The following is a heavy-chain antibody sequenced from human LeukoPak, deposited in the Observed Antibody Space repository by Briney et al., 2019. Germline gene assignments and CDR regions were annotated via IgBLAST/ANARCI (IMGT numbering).Heavy chain of an antibody. J-gene: IGHJ4*02. V-gene: IGHV3-30*04. D-gene: IGHD2-15*01. CDR1: GFTFSSYA. Sequence: GGSLRLSCAASGFTFSSYAMHWVRQAPGKGLEWVAVISYDGSNKYYADSVKGRFTISGDSSKNTLFLQMNRLRPEDAAVYYCAKAPVTTCRGAFCYPFDYWGLGTLVTVSS. CDR3: AKAPVTTCRGAFCYPFDY. CDR2: ISYDGSNK.